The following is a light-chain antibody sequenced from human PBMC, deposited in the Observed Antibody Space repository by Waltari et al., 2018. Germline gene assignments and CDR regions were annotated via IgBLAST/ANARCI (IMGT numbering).Light chain of an antibody. V-gene: IGLV2-23*01. Sequence: QSALTQPASVSGSPGQSITISCTGTTSDFGHYNLVSWYQQHPGKAPKLLIYEGSRRPSGISNRFSGSTSGNTASLTISGLQAEDEADYYCCSSAGRSTLFGGGTKLTLL. CDR2: EGS. J-gene: IGLJ2*01. CDR3: CSSAGRSTL. CDR1: TSDFGHYNL.